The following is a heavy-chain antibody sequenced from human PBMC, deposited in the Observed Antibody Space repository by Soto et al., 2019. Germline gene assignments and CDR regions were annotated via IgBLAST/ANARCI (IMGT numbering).Heavy chain of an antibody. D-gene: IGHD1-26*01. Sequence: GASVKVSCKVSGSRFSNYAISWVRQAPGQGLEWMGGIIPIFGTANYAQKFQGRVTITADESTSTAYMELSSLRSEDTAVYYCARDKYSGSSAFDYWGQGTLVTVSS. J-gene: IGHJ4*02. V-gene: IGHV1-69*13. CDR2: IIPIFGTA. CDR3: ARDKYSGSSAFDY. CDR1: GSRFSNYA.